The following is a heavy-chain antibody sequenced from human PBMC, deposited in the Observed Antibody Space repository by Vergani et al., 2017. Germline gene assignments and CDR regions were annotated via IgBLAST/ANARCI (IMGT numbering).Heavy chain of an antibody. J-gene: IGHJ3*02. CDR2: IIPISGTA. V-gene: IGHV1-69*01. Sequence: QVQLVQSGAEVKKPGSSVKVSCKASGGTFSSYAISWVRQAPGQGLEWMGGIIPISGTATYAQKFQGRVTITADESTSKAYMELSSLRSEDKAVYDCASDGSYLWAFDIWGQGTMVTVSS. D-gene: IGHD1-26*01. CDR1: GGTFSSYA. CDR3: ASDGSYLWAFDI.